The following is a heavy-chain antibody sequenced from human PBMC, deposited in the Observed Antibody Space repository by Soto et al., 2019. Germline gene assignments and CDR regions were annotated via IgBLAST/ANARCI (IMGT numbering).Heavy chain of an antibody. CDR1: GGIFSDFS. Sequence: QVQLVQSGAEVKKPGSSLKVSCKASGGIFSDFSFSWVRQAPGQGLEWMGGIMPIFGGPDYAQRFRGRVTITADEGRRTAFMELGGITSEDTATYYCARSLRMPGIGNYYYGMDVWGQGTTVTVSS. J-gene: IGHJ6*02. D-gene: IGHD6-13*01. CDR2: IMPIFGGP. V-gene: IGHV1-69*12. CDR3: ARSLRMPGIGNYYYGMDV.